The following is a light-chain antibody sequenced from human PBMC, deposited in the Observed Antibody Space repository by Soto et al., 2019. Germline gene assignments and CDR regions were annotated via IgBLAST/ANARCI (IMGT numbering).Light chain of an antibody. Sequence: EMVMTQSPATLSVSPXXXATLSCRASQNLSRNLAWYQQQPGQAPRLLIFYASTRATGIPARFSGSGSGTDFTLTISSLQSEDFAVYYCQQYDKWPHTFGQGTKLEIK. CDR2: YAS. V-gene: IGKV3-15*01. CDR1: QNLSRN. J-gene: IGKJ2*01. CDR3: QQYDKWPHT.